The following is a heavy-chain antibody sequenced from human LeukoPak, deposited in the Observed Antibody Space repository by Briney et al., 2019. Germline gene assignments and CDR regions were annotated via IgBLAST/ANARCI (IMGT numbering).Heavy chain of an antibody. Sequence: GGSLRLSCAASGFTFSNYVMSWVRQAPGKGLEWVANIKQDGNEKYYVDSVKGRFTISRDNAKNSLYLQMNSLRAEDTAVYYCAREKSYGADFDYWGQGTLVTVSS. CDR3: AREKSYGADFDY. CDR2: IKQDGNEK. D-gene: IGHD4-17*01. CDR1: GFTFSNYV. J-gene: IGHJ4*02. V-gene: IGHV3-7*03.